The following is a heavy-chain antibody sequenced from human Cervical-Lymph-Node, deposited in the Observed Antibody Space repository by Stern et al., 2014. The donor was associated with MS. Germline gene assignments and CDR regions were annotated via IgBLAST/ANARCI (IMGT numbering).Heavy chain of an antibody. CDR3: ARHQGGVAAF. CDR1: GDTFNNFD. CDR2: ITPLFGTA. Sequence: QVQLGQSGAEVKKPGSSVKVSCKASGDTFNNFDIGWVRPAPGQGPEWLGGITPLFGTANYAQRLQDRVTFTADESTSTTYMELSRLRSEDTAIYYCARHQGGVAAFWGQGTLVTVSS. J-gene: IGHJ4*02. D-gene: IGHD6-13*01. V-gene: IGHV1-69*01.